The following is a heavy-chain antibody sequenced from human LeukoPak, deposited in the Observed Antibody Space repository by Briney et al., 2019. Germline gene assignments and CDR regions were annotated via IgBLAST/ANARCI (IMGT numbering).Heavy chain of an antibody. CDR1: GFTFSSYS. J-gene: IGHJ4*02. CDR2: ISSSSSYI. CDR3: ARDQGQLLYGFDY. Sequence: GGSLRLSCAASGFTFSSYSMNWVRQAPGKGLEWVSSISSSSSYIYYADSVKGRFTISRDNAKNSLYLQMNSLRAEDTAVHYCARDQGQLLYGFDYWGQGTLVTVSS. V-gene: IGHV3-21*01. D-gene: IGHD2-2*02.